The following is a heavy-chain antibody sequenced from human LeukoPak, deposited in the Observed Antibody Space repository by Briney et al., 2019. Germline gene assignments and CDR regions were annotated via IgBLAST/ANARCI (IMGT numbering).Heavy chain of an antibody. D-gene: IGHD3-3*01. J-gene: IGHJ3*02. Sequence: SETLSLTCTVSGGSISSYYWSWIRQPPGKGLEWIGYMYYGGSSNYNPSLKSRVTISVDTSKNQFSLKLSSVTAADTAVYYCARDADRITIFGVVPAHAFDIWGQGTMVTVSS. CDR2: MYYGGSS. CDR1: GGSISSYY. V-gene: IGHV4-59*12. CDR3: ARDADRITIFGVVPAHAFDI.